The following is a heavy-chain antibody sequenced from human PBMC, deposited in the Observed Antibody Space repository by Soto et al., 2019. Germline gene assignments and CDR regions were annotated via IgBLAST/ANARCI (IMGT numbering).Heavy chain of an antibody. J-gene: IGHJ4*02. V-gene: IGHV3-21*06. CDR3: AKFTEPGYSSIWYYFEY. D-gene: IGHD6-19*01. CDR2: ISSRSTNI. CDR1: GFTFSGYS. Sequence: KTGGSLRLSCVGSGFTFSGYSMAWVRQAPGRGLEWVASISSRSTNIDYADSVKGRFTISRDNAKNLVSLQMSSLRGEDTALYYCAKFTEPGYSSIWYYFEYWGQGTPV.